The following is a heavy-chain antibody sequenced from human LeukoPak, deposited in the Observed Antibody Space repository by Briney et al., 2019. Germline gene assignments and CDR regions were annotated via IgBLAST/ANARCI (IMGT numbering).Heavy chain of an antibody. D-gene: IGHD1-14*01. J-gene: IGHJ6*03. CDR3: VKNGEPHYYMDV. Sequence: GGSLRLSCAASGFTFSGYAMHWVRQAPGKGLDWVALISYDGSDKYYGDSVMGRFTMSRDNSRNTLYLQMDSLRAEDTAVYYCVKNGEPHYYMDVWGKGTTVTVSS. CDR1: GFTFSGYA. CDR2: ISYDGSDK. V-gene: IGHV3-30-3*02.